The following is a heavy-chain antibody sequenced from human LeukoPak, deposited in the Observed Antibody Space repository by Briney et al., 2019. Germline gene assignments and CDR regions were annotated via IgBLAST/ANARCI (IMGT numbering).Heavy chain of an antibody. V-gene: IGHV4-4*02. J-gene: IGHJ5*02. Sequence: SETLSLTCAVSGGSISSSNWWSWVRQPPGKGLEWIGEIYHSGSTNYNPSLKSRVTISVDKSKNQFSLKLSSVTAADTAVYYCARSPRGYYDILTGYYGSWFDPWGQGTLVTVSS. CDR1: GGSISSSNW. CDR2: IYHSGST. CDR3: ARSPRGYYDILTGYYGSWFDP. D-gene: IGHD3-9*01.